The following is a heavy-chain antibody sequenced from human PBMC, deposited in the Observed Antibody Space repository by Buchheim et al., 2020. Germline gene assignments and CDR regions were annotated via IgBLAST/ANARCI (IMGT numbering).Heavy chain of an antibody. CDR2: ISYDGSNK. D-gene: IGHD3-10*01. CDR1: GFTFSSYA. Sequence: QVQLVESGGGVVQPGRSLRLSCAASGFTFSSYAMHWVRQAPGKGLEWVAVISYDGSNKYYADSVKGRFTISRDNSKNTLYLQMNSLRAEDTAVYYCARPCITMVRGDSMDVWGQGTT. V-gene: IGHV3-30-3*01. J-gene: IGHJ6*02. CDR3: ARPCITMVRGDSMDV.